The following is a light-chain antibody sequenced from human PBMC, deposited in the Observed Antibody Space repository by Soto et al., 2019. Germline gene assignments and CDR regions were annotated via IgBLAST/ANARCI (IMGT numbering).Light chain of an antibody. Sequence: QSALTQPASVSGSPGQSITISCTGTSSDVGNYILVSWYQQHPGKAPKLIIYEATKRPSGVSNRFSASTSGNTASLTISGLQAEDEADYYCCSYAGNSNWVFGGGTKLTVL. CDR2: EAT. J-gene: IGLJ2*01. CDR3: CSYAGNSNWV. CDR1: SSDVGNYIL. V-gene: IGLV2-23*01.